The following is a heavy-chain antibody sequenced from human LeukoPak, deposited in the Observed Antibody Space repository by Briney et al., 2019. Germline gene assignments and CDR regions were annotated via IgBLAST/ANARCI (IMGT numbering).Heavy chain of an antibody. D-gene: IGHD3-3*01. CDR3: ARAPHWYDFTFDP. V-gene: IGHV4-59*01. CDR1: GGSFSGYY. J-gene: IGHJ5*02. Sequence: SETLSLTCAVYGGSFSGYYWSWIRQPPGKGLEWIGYIYYSGSTNYNPSLKSRVTISVDTSKNQFSLKLSSVTAADTAVYYCARAPHWYDFTFDPWGQGTLVTVSS. CDR2: IYYSGST.